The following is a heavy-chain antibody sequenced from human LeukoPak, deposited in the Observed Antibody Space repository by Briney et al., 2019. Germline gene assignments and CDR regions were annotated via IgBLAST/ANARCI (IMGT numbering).Heavy chain of an antibody. Sequence: TLDLSYTVAGGYSIGGSYHRSWIRQPAGKGLEWIGRIYTSGSTNYNPSLKSRVTISVDTSKNQFSLKLSSVTAADTAVYYCAREYDYGDYGGWFDPWGQGTLVTVFS. J-gene: IGHJ5*02. V-gene: IGHV4-61*02. CDR1: GGYSIGGSYH. CDR2: IYTSGST. CDR3: AREYDYGDYGGWFDP. D-gene: IGHD4-17*01.